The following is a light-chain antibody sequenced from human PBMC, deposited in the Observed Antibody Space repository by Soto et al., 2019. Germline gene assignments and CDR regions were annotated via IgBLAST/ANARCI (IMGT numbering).Light chain of an antibody. CDR1: SSDLGAYKY. CDR3: SSHKNTSTLV. CDR2: EVS. J-gene: IGLJ1*01. V-gene: IGLV2-14*03. Sequence: QSALTQPASVSGSPGQSITISCAGTSSDLGAYKYVSWYQQHPDKAPKLILYEVSRRPSGVSNRFSGSKSGNTASLTISGLLAEDEADYSCSSHKNTSTLVFGTGTKVTVL.